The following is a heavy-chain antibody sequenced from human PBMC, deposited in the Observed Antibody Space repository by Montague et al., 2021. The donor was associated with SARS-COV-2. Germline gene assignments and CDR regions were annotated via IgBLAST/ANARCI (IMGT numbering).Heavy chain of an antibody. CDR2: ISTDVNNK. CDR3: AKDQGIGYSDFDY. V-gene: IGHV3-30*04. J-gene: IGHJ4*02. CDR1: GFTFSSYA. D-gene: IGHD2-15*01. Sequence: SLRLSCAASGFTFSSYAMHWFRQAPGKGLEWVAVISTDVNNKYYSDSVKGRFTISRDTSKNTLSLQLNGLRVEDAALYYCAKDQGIGYSDFDYWGQGTLVTVSS.